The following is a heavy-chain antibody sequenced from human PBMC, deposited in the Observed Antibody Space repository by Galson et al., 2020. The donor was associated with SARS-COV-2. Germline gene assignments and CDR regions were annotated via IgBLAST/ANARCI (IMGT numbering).Heavy chain of an antibody. D-gene: IGHD3-22*01. CDR1: GFTLSTYW. J-gene: IGHJ3*02. V-gene: IGHV3-74*01. CDR3: AKEYYYDSSGPLDAFDI. Sequence: GESPKISCAAPGFTLSTYWMHWVSQAPGNGLVSVSRINSDCNSRSYADSVQGRFTIPRDNAKNTLTLQMNSLRAEDTAMYYCAKEYYYDSSGPLDAFDIWGQGTMVTVSS. CDR2: INSDCNSR.